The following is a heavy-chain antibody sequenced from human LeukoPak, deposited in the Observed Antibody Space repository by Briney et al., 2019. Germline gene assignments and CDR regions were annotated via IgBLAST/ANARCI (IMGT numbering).Heavy chain of an antibody. D-gene: IGHD5-18*01. CDR3: AREKGNSYGYDY. CDR1: GGSISSFY. J-gene: IGHJ4*02. V-gene: IGHV4-59*01. Sequence: ASETLSLTCTVSGGSISSFYWTWIRQPPGKGLEWIGYIYYSGSTNYNPSLKSRVTISVDTSMNQFSLKLSSVTAADTAVYYCAREKGNSYGYDYWGQGTLVTVSS. CDR2: IYYSGST.